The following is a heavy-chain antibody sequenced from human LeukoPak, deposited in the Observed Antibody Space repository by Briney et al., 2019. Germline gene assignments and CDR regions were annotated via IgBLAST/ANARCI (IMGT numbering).Heavy chain of an antibody. D-gene: IGHD4-17*01. CDR2: IYRDGST. V-gene: IGHV3-53*01. Sequence: GGSLRLSCAASGFSVSSTYMNWVRQAPGKGLEWVSIIYRDGSTYYADYVRGRFTISRDNSKNTLYLQMNSLRVEDTAVYYCARDSGDGDYEPLDYWGQGTLVTVSS. CDR1: GFSVSSTY. CDR3: ARDSGDGDYEPLDY. J-gene: IGHJ4*02.